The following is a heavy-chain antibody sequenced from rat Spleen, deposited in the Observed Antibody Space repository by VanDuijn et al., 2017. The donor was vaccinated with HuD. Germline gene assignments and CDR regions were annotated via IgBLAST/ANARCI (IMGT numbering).Heavy chain of an antibody. CDR3: ARKYSGYNSYYFDY. CDR1: GFTVSDYY. CDR2: ISFGGSNT. J-gene: IGHJ2*01. Sequence: EVQLVESDGGLVQPGRSLKLSCAASGFTVSDYYMAWVRQAPTKGLEWVATISFGGSNTYYRDSVKGRFTISRDNAKSTLYLQMDSLRSEDTATYYCARKYSGYNSYYFDYWGQGVMVTVSS. V-gene: IGHV5-29*01. D-gene: IGHD1-9*01.